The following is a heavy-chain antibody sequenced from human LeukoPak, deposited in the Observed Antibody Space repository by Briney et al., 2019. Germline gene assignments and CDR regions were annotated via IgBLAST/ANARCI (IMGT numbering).Heavy chain of an antibody. CDR3: ARDEVDGDYRWFDP. Sequence: SETLSLTCTVSGGSISSYYWSWIRQPPGKGREWLGYIYYSGSTNYNPSLKSRVTISVDTSKNQFSLKLSSVTAADTAVYYCARDEVDGDYRWFDPWGQGTLVTVSS. CDR2: IYYSGST. J-gene: IGHJ5*02. D-gene: IGHD4-17*01. V-gene: IGHV4-59*01. CDR1: GGSISSYY.